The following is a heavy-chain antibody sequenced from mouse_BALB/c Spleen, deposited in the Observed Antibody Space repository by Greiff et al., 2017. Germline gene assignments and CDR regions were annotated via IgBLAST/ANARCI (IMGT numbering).Heavy chain of an antibody. J-gene: IGHJ4*01. CDR1: GYTFTSYY. CDR3: ARGEDYYGSSFAMDY. D-gene: IGHD1-1*01. V-gene: IGHV1S56*01. Sequence: VQLQQSGPELVKPGASVRISCKASGYTFTSYYIHWVKQRPGQGLEWIGWIYPGNVNTKYNEKFKGKATLTADKSSSTAYMQLSSLTSEDSAVYFCARGEDYYGSSFAMDYWGQGTSVTVSS. CDR2: IYPGNVNT.